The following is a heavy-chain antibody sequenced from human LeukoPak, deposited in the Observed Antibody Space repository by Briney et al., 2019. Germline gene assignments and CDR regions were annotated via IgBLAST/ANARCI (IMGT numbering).Heavy chain of an antibody. CDR1: GFTFRSYA. V-gene: IGHV3-23*01. Sequence: PGGSLRLSCAASGFTFRSYAMSWVRQARGKGLEWVSAISGSGGRTYYADSVKGRFTISRGNSKNTLYLQMNNLRAEDTAVYYCAKEDDPYYYYMDVWGKGTTVTVSS. CDR3: AKEDDPYYYYMDV. CDR2: ISGSGGRT. D-gene: IGHD3-3*01. J-gene: IGHJ6*03.